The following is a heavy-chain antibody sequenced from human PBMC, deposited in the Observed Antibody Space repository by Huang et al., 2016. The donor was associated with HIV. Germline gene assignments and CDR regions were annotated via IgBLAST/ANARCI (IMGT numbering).Heavy chain of an antibody. D-gene: IGHD3-3*01. V-gene: IGHV4-39*01. CDR3: ARHSDDFWSGYSYFDY. CDR2: LHYSGST. CDR1: GGSLSSSSYY. J-gene: IGHJ4*02. Sequence: QLQLQESGPGLVKPSETLSLTCTVSGGSLSSSSYYWGWIRQPPGKGLAWFGRLHYSGSTHYNPSLKSRVTISVDTSKNQFSLKLSSVTAADTAVYYCARHSDDFWSGYSYFDYWGQGTLVPVSS.